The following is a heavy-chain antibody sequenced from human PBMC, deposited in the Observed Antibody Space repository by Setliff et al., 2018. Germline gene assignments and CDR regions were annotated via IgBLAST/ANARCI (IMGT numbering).Heavy chain of an antibody. V-gene: IGHV3-23*01. Sequence: GGSPRLSCAASGFTFSSYAMSWVRQAPGKGLEWVSAISGSGGSTYYADSVKGRFTISRDNSKNTLYLQMNSLRAEDTAVYYCAKRGYSSSWHYWGQGTLVTVSS. CDR2: ISGSGGST. CDR3: AKRGYSSSWHY. CDR1: GFTFSSYA. J-gene: IGHJ4*02. D-gene: IGHD6-13*01.